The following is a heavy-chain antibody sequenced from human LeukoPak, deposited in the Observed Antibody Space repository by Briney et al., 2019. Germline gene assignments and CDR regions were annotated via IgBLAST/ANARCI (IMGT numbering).Heavy chain of an antibody. V-gene: IGHV4-61*01. D-gene: IGHD6-13*01. J-gene: IGHJ4*02. CDR3: ARVPVAGTGPDY. CDR1: GGSVSSSNYY. Sequence: PSETLSLTCTVSGGSVSSSNYYWSWIRQPPGEGLEWVGFFSYNVHSDYNPSLKSRVTISVDTSKNQFSLRLSSVTAADTAIYYCARVPVAGTGPDYWGQGTLVTVSS. CDR2: FSYNVHS.